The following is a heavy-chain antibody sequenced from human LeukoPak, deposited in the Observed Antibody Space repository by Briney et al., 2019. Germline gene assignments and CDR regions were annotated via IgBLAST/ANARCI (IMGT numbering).Heavy chain of an antibody. CDR1: RYSTTRGYY. CDR2: VYPSGRT. CDR3: AREDQRTLVVTTYNWFDP. V-gene: IGHV4-38-2*02. D-gene: IGHD5-12*01. Sequence: SESLSLTRTVSRYSTTRGYYWGWIRQPPGKGLEWTGSVYPSGRTYYNPSLKTRVTRSVDTSKNQFSLKLSSVTAAHTAVYYCAREDQRTLVVTTYNWFDPWGQGTLVTVSS. J-gene: IGHJ5*02.